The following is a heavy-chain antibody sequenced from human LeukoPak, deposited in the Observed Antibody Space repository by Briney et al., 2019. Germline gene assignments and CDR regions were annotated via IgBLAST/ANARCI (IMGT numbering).Heavy chain of an antibody. Sequence: GGSLRLSCAASGFSVSNKHMYWVRQAPGKGLELVSVIYSGGSTYYADSVKGRFTISRDNSKNTLYAQMNSLSAEDTAVYYCAGGYNGWSDYWGQGTLVTVSS. V-gene: IGHV3-66*01. CDR3: AGGYNGWSDY. CDR1: GFSVSNKH. CDR2: IYSGGST. J-gene: IGHJ4*02. D-gene: IGHD1-26*01.